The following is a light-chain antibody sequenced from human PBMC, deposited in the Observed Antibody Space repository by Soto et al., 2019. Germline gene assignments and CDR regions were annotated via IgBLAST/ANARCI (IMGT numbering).Light chain of an antibody. V-gene: IGKV3-11*01. CDR2: DAS. Sequence: EIVLTQSPATLSLSPGERATLSCRASQSVSSYLAWYQQKPGQAPRLLIYDASNRATGIPARFSGSGSGTDFTLTISCLQSEDFATYYCQQRSNWPPSITSGQGTPLEIK. J-gene: IGKJ5*01. CDR3: QQRSNWPPSIT. CDR1: QSVSSY.